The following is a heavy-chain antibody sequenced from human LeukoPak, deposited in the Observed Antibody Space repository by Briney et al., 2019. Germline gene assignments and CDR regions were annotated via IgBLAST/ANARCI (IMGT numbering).Heavy chain of an antibody. Sequence: GASVKVSCKASGYTFTSYGISWVRQAPGQGLEQMGWISAYNGNTNYAQKLQGRVTMTTDTSTSTAYMELRSLRSDDTAVYYCARGPQTYYDFWSGYYPWGQGTLVTVSS. CDR2: ISAYNGNT. J-gene: IGHJ5*02. CDR1: GYTFTSYG. CDR3: ARGPQTYYDFWSGYYP. D-gene: IGHD3-3*01. V-gene: IGHV1-18*01.